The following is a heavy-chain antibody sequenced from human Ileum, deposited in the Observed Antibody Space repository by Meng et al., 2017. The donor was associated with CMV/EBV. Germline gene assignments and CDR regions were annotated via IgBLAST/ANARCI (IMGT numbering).Heavy chain of an antibody. D-gene: IGHD6-19*01. CDR1: GFTFSSYG. J-gene: IGHJ5*02. CDR3: ASTAVAELPVWFDP. V-gene: IGHV3-30*02. Sequence: GESLKISCAASGFTFSSYGMHWVRQAPGKGLEWVAFIRYDGSNKYYADSVKGRFTISRDNSKNTLYLQMNSLRAEDTAVYYCASTAVAELPVWFDPWGQGTLVTVSS. CDR2: IRYDGSNK.